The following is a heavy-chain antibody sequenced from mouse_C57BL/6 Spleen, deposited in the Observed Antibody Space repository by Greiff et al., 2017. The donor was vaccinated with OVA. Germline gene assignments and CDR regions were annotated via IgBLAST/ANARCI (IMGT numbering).Heavy chain of an antibody. D-gene: IGHD2-2*01. Sequence: VQLKQSGPGLVKPSQSLSLTCSVTGYSITSGYYWNWIRQFPGNKLEWMGYISYDGSNNYNPSLKNRISITRDTSKNQFFLKLNSVTTEDTATYYCAREGVYYGYDGRIFDYWGQGTTLTVSS. CDR3: AREGVYYGYDGRIFDY. CDR2: ISYDGSN. V-gene: IGHV3-6*01. J-gene: IGHJ2*01. CDR1: GYSITSGYY.